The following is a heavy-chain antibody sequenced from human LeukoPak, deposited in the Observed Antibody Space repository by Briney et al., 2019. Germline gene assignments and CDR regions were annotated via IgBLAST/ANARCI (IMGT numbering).Heavy chain of an antibody. J-gene: IGHJ4*02. Sequence: PSQTLSLTCTVSGGSISSGDYYWSWIRQAPGKGLEWIGYIYYSGSTYYNPSLKSRVTISVDTSKNQFSLKLSSVTAADTAVYYCARERVVGAGVDYWGQGTLVTVSS. CDR1: GGSISSGDYY. CDR2: IYYSGST. V-gene: IGHV4-30-4*08. CDR3: ARERVVGAGVDY. D-gene: IGHD1-26*01.